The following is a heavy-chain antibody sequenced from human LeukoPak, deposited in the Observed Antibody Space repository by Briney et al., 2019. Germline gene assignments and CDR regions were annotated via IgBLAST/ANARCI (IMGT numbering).Heavy chain of an antibody. Sequence: PGGSLRLSCAASGFIFGSYGMHWVRQAPGKGLEWVAFIRFDGSNKYYADSVKGRFTISRDNSKNTLYLQMNSLRAEDTAVYYCAKGRDVWGSYSVYYFDYWGQGTLVTVSS. CDR3: AKGRDVWGSYSVYYFDY. J-gene: IGHJ4*02. CDR2: IRFDGSNK. V-gene: IGHV3-30*02. CDR1: GFIFGSYG. D-gene: IGHD3-16*01.